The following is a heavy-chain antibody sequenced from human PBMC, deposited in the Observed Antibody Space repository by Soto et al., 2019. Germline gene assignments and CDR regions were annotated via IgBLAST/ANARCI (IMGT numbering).Heavy chain of an antibody. J-gene: IGHJ6*02. D-gene: IGHD3-10*01. CDR1: GFTVSSNY. CDR3: ARDLGYYGSGSYFYYYYGMDV. Sequence: GGSLRLSCAASGFTVSSNYMSWVRQAPGKGLEWVSVIYSGGSTYYADSVKGRFTISRDNSKNTLYLQMNSLRAEDTAVYYCARDLGYYGSGSYFYYYYGMDVWGQGTTVTVSS. V-gene: IGHV3-66*01. CDR2: IYSGGST.